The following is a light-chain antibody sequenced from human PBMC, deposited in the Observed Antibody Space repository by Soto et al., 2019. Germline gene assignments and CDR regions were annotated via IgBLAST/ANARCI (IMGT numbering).Light chain of an antibody. V-gene: IGKV1-27*01. CDR1: QGIRNS. CDR3: QNYNSAPYT. J-gene: IGKJ3*01. Sequence: IQMTQSPSSLSASVGDRVTITCRASQGIRNSLAWYQQKPGKVPKLLISVAFPLQSVVPSRFSGSGSGTDFILTISGQQPEDVATYYCQNYNSAPYTFVPGTKVEIK. CDR2: VAF.